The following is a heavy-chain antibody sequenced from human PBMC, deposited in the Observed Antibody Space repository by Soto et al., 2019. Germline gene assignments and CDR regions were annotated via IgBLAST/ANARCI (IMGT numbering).Heavy chain of an antibody. CDR2: INHSGST. CDR1: GGSFSGYY. D-gene: IGHD6-13*01. CDR3: ARDVKKGGIAAPNWFDP. V-gene: IGHV4-34*01. Sequence: QVQLQQWGAGLLKPSETLSLTCAVYGGSFSGYYWSWIRQPPGKGLEWIGEINHSGSTNYNPSLKSRVTISVDTSKNQFSLKLSSVTAADTAVYYCARDVKKGGIAAPNWFDPWGQGTLVTVSS. J-gene: IGHJ5*02.